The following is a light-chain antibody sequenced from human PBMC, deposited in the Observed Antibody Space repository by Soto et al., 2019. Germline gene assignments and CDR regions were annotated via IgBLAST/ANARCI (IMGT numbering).Light chain of an antibody. Sequence: QSALTQPASVSGSPGQSITISCTGTSSDVGGYNYVSWYQQHPGKVPKLMIYEVSNRPSGVSNRFSGSKSGNTASLTISGLQAEDEAHYYCISYTTSSTLVFGGGTKVTVL. V-gene: IGLV2-14*01. CDR1: SSDVGGYNY. CDR3: ISYTTSSTLV. J-gene: IGLJ3*02. CDR2: EVS.